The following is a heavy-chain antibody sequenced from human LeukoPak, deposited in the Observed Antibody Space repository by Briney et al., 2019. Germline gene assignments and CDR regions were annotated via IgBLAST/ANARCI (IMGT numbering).Heavy chain of an antibody. CDR3: ARDASGGTRGSGTYYTFFY. J-gene: IGHJ4*02. CDR2: IYYSGST. V-gene: IGHV4-61*01. CDR1: GGSVSSGSYY. D-gene: IGHD3-10*01. Sequence: SETLSLTCTVSGGSVSSGSYYWSWIRQPPGKGLEWIGYIYYSGSTNYNPSLKSRVTISVDTSKNQFSLKLSSVTAADTAVYYCARDASGGTRGSGTYYTFFYWGQGTLVTVSS.